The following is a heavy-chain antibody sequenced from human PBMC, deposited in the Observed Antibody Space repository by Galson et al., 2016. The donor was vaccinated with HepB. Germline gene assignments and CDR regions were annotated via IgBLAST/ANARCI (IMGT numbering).Heavy chain of an antibody. CDR1: GGSLSTYY. J-gene: IGHJ4*02. Sequence: LSLTCAVSGGSLSTYYWSWIRQPPGKGLEWIGYVYYSGTTNYNPSLKSRLTISLDTSKHQFSLKLSPVTAADTAVYFCARGGQWLGDHIWGQGTLVTVSS. CDR2: VYYSGTT. D-gene: IGHD3-10*01. V-gene: IGHV4-59*01. CDR3: ARGGQWLGDHI.